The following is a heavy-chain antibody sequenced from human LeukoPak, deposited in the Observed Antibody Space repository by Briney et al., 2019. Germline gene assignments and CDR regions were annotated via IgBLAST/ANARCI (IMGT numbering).Heavy chain of an antibody. J-gene: IGHJ4*02. D-gene: IGHD6-19*01. CDR1: GFTFSNYA. CDR3: ARAQWLATYYFDY. CDR2: ISSSGSTI. Sequence: GGSLRLSCAASGFTFSNYAMSWVRQAPGKGLEWVSYISSSGSTIYYADSVKGRFTISRDNAKNSLYPQMNSLRAEDTAVYYCARAQWLATYYFDYWGQGTLVTVSS. V-gene: IGHV3-48*03.